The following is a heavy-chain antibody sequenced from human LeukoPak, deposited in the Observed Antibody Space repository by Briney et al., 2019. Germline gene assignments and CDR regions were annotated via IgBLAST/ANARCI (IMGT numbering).Heavy chain of an antibody. CDR2: IGISSSNT. Sequence: PGGSLRLSCTASGFPFSDYNMNWVRQAPGKGLEWISYIGISSSNTKYADSVKGRFTISTDNAKNSLYLQMNSLRVEDTAVYYCSRDHNYAFDNWGQGTLVSVSS. J-gene: IGHJ4*02. D-gene: IGHD1-1*01. CDR1: GFPFSDYN. CDR3: SRDHNYAFDN. V-gene: IGHV3-11*06.